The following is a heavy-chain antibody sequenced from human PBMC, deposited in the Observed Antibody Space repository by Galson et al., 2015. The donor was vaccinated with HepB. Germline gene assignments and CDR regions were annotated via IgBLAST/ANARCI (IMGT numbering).Heavy chain of an antibody. Sequence: SLRLSCEASGFTFSTYSMNWVRQAPGGGLEWVSSIYNSNTYYAESLKGRFTISRDPAENSLFLQMNSLRAEDTAVYYCARDGGVLYQGDYFDYWGQGTLVIVSS. V-gene: IGHV3-21*01. CDR3: ARDGGVLYQGDYFDY. J-gene: IGHJ4*02. CDR2: IYNSNTY. D-gene: IGHD2-8*02. CDR1: GFTFSTYS.